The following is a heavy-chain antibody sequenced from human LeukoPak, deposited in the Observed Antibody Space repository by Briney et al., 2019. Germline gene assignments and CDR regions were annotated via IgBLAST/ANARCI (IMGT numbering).Heavy chain of an antibody. CDR1: GYTLTELS. Sequence: ASVKVSCKVSGYTLTELSMHWVRQAPGKGLEWMGGFDPEDGETIYAQKFQGRVTMTEDTSTDTAYMELSRLRSDDTAVYYCARASSYSSGWRSTAYFDYWGHGTLVTVSS. V-gene: IGHV1-24*01. CDR2: FDPEDGET. CDR3: ARASSYSSGWRSTAYFDY. J-gene: IGHJ4*01. D-gene: IGHD6-19*01.